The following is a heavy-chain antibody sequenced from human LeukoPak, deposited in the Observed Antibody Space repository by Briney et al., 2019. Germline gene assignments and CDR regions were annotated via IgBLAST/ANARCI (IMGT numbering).Heavy chain of an antibody. Sequence: GGSLRLSCAASGFPFSSYSMNWVRQAPGKGLEWVSSISSSSSYIYYADSVKGRFTISRDNAKNSLYLQMNSLRAEDTAVYYCTSDFWSGYSFDYWGQGTLVTVSS. CDR2: ISSSSSYI. V-gene: IGHV3-21*01. J-gene: IGHJ4*02. CDR3: TSDFWSGYSFDY. D-gene: IGHD3-3*01. CDR1: GFPFSSYS.